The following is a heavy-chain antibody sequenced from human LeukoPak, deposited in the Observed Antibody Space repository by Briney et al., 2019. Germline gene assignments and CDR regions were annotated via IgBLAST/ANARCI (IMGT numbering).Heavy chain of an antibody. V-gene: IGHV3-7*01. J-gene: IGHJ4*02. CDR1: GFTFSSYW. CDR3: ARGGSKSAQQLVDY. D-gene: IGHD6-13*01. CDR2: IKQDGSEK. Sequence: PGGSLRLSCAVSGFTFSSYWMSWVRQAPGKGLEWVANIKQDGSEKYYGDSVKGRFTIPRDNAKNSLYLQMNSLRAEDTAVYYCARGGSKSAQQLVDYWGQGTLVTVSS.